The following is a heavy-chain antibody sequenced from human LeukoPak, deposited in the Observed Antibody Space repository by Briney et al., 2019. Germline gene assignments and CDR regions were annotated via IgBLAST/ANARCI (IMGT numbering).Heavy chain of an antibody. V-gene: IGHV4-31*03. CDR2: IYYSGST. CDR1: GGSISSGGYY. D-gene: IGHD5-18*01. J-gene: IGHJ3*02. CDR3: ARVDTAMEDAFDI. Sequence: SQTLSLTCTVSGGSISSGGYYWSWIRQHPGKDLEWIGYIYYSGSTYYNPSLKSRVTISVDTSKNQFSLKLSSVTAADTAVYYCARVDTAMEDAFDIWGQGTMVTVSS.